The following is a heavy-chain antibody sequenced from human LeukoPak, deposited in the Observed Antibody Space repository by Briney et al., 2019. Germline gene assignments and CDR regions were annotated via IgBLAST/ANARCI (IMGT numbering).Heavy chain of an antibody. CDR3: VRDRTTVTLFDS. J-gene: IGHJ4*02. V-gene: IGHV3-74*01. Sequence: GGSLRLSCAASGFTFSSYWMHWVRQAPGKGLVWVSRVSTDGNIISYADSVKGRFTISRDNAKNTVYLQMNSLRAEGTAVYYCVRDRTTVTLFDSWGQGTLVTVSS. D-gene: IGHD4-17*01. CDR1: GFTFSSYW. CDR2: VSTDGNII.